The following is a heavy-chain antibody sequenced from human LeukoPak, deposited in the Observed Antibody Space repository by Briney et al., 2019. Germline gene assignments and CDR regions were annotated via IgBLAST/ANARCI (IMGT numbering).Heavy chain of an antibody. J-gene: IGHJ4*02. CDR1: GITFSSYA. CDR2: ISGSGGST. Sequence: GGSLRLSCAASGITFSSYAMSWVRQAPGKGLEWVSAISGSGGSTYYADSVKGRFTISRDNSKNTLYLQMNSLRAEDTAVYYCAKVLQLWLLLDYWGQGTLVTVSS. V-gene: IGHV3-23*01. D-gene: IGHD5-18*01. CDR3: AKVLQLWLLLDY.